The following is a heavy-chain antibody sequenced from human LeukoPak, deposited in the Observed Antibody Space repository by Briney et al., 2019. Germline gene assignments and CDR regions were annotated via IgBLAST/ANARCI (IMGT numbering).Heavy chain of an antibody. Sequence: SVKVSCKASGYTFTSYGISWVRQAPGQGLEWMGRIIPILGIANYAQKFQGRVTITADKSTSTAYMELSSLRSEDTAVYYCAREVPNYYDSSGYRPLDYWGQGTLVTVSS. D-gene: IGHD3-22*01. CDR2: IIPILGIA. V-gene: IGHV1-69*04. J-gene: IGHJ4*02. CDR1: GYTFTSYG. CDR3: AREVPNYYDSSGYRPLDY.